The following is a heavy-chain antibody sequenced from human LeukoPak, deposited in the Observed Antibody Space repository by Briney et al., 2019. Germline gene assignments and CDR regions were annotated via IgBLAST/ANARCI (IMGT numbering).Heavy chain of an antibody. J-gene: IGHJ4*02. CDR1: GYTFTSYY. V-gene: IGHV1-46*01. Sequence: ASVKVSFKASGYTFTSYYMHWVRQAPGQGLEWMGIINPSGGSTSYAQKFQGRVTMTRDTSTSTVYMELSSLRSEDTAVYYCARDLSRGAAAGTNDYWGQGTLVTVSS. CDR2: INPSGGST. CDR3: ARDLSRGAAAGTNDY. D-gene: IGHD6-13*01.